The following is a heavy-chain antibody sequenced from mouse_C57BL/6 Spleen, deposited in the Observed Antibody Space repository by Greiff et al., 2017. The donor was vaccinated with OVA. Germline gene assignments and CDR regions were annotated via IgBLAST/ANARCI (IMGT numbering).Heavy chain of an antibody. Sequence: EVKVVESGGGLVKPGGSLKLSCAASGFTFSDYGMHWVRQAPEKGLEWVAYISSGSSTIYYADTVKGRFTISRDNAKNTLFLQMTSLRSEDTAMYYCARGLGRGYWGQGTTLTVSS. CDR1: GFTFSDYG. CDR2: ISSGSSTI. D-gene: IGHD4-1*01. V-gene: IGHV5-17*01. J-gene: IGHJ2*01. CDR3: ARGLGRGY.